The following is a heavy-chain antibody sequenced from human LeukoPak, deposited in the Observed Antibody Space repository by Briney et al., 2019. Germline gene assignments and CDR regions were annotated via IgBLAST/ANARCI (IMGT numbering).Heavy chain of an antibody. D-gene: IGHD5-24*01. CDR1: EFTFSSYH. Sequence: RSGGSLTLSCAASEFTFSSYHMNWVRQAPGKGLEWVSFISSSTSCIYYADSVKGRFTISRDNAKNSLYLQMNSLRVEDTAVYYCARGPLGGYNSAWFDPWGQGTLVTVSS. CDR2: ISSSTSCI. V-gene: IGHV3-21*01. CDR3: ARGPLGGYNSAWFDP. J-gene: IGHJ5*02.